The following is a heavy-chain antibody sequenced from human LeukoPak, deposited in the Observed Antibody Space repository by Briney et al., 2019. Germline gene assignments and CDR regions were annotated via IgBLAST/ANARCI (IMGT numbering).Heavy chain of an antibody. J-gene: IGHJ5*02. V-gene: IGHV1-2*02. CDR3: TRLDRSHWFDP. Sequence: GASVKVSCKASVYRFIDYYMYWIRHAPGQGLELMGWINPDTGVTNYVQKFQGRVTMTRDTSITTAFLDLTRLTSDDTAVYYCTRLDRSHWFDPWGQGTLVTISS. D-gene: IGHD1-1*01. CDR2: INPDTGVT. CDR1: VYRFIDYY.